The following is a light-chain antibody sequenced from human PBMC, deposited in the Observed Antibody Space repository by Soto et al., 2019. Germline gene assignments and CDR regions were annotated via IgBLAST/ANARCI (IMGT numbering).Light chain of an antibody. CDR2: EVI. J-gene: IGLJ2*01. V-gene: IGLV2-14*01. CDR1: SSDVGRYNY. CDR3: CSYTRSSTLL. Sequence: QSALTQPASVSGSPGQSITISCTGTSSDVGRYNYVSWYQQYPGRAPRLIIYEVIKRPAGVSNRFSGSKSGNTASLTISGLHAADEADYYCCSYTRSSTLLFGGGTQLTVL.